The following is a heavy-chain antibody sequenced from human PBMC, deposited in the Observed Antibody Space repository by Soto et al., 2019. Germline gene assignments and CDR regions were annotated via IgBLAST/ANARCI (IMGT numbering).Heavy chain of an antibody. CDR1: GGTFSSYA. V-gene: IGHV1-69*01. D-gene: IGHD5-18*01. Sequence: QVQLVQSGAEVKKPGSSVKVSCKASGGTFSSYAISWVRQAPGQGLEWMGGIIPIFGTANYAQKFQGRVTITADESTSTAYMELSSLRSEDTAVYYCAKTAMGRGVSYYYYGMDVWGQGTTVTVSS. J-gene: IGHJ6*02. CDR3: AKTAMGRGVSYYYYGMDV. CDR2: IIPIFGTA.